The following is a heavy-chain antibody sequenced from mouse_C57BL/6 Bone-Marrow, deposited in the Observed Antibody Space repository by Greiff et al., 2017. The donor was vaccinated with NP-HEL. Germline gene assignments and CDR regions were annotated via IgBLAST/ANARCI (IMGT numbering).Heavy chain of an antibody. J-gene: IGHJ1*03. CDR1: GFSLTSYG. V-gene: IGHV2-2*01. CDR2: IWSGGST. CDR3: APQQGVPGGYWYFDG. Sequence: QVQLKESGPGLVQPSQSLSITCTVSGFSLTSYGVHWVRQSPGKGLEWLGVIWSGGSTDYNAAFISRLSISKDNSKSQVFFKMNSLQADDTAIYYCAPQQGVPGGYWYFDGWGTGTTVTVSS. D-gene: IGHD5-1*01.